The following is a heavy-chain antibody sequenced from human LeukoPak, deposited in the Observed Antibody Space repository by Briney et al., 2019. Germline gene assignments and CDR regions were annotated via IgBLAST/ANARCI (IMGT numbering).Heavy chain of an antibody. CDR3: ARNLVGASDYYYYMDV. J-gene: IGHJ6*03. Sequence: SETLSLTCTVSGRSISSYHWSCLRQPPGEGLEWIGYIYYSGSTNYNPSLKSRVTISVDTSKNQFYLRLSSVTAADTAVYYCARNLVGASDYYYYMDVWGKGTTVTVSS. V-gene: IGHV4-59*13. CDR2: IYYSGST. D-gene: IGHD1-26*01. CDR1: GRSISSYH.